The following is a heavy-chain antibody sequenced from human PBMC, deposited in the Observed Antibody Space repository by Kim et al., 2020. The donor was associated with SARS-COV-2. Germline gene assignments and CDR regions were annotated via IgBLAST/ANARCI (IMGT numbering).Heavy chain of an antibody. Sequence: GGSLRLSCAASGFTFSSYGMHWVRQAPGKGLEWVAVISYDGSNKYYADSVKGRFTISRDNSKNTLYLQMNSLRAEDTAVYYCAKDDFYGDADAFDIWGQGTMVTVSS. D-gene: IGHD4-17*01. J-gene: IGHJ3*02. CDR3: AKDDFYGDADAFDI. V-gene: IGHV3-30*18. CDR1: GFTFSSYG. CDR2: ISYDGSNK.